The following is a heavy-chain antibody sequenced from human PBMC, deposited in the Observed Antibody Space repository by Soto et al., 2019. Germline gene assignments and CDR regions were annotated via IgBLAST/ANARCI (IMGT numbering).Heavy chain of an antibody. CDR2: IFYTGST. CDR1: GDSINSNNYY. Sequence: QLQLQASGPGLVKPSETLSLTCSVSGDSINSNNYYWGWIRQPPGKGLEWIGNIFYTGSTFYNPSLTIRFTITIHTSKNNFSLQLRSVTAADTAVYYCARAARLRSGFDFWGPGTLVPVS. D-gene: IGHD3-10*02. CDR3: ARAARLRSGFDF. J-gene: IGHJ4*02. V-gene: IGHV4-39*02.